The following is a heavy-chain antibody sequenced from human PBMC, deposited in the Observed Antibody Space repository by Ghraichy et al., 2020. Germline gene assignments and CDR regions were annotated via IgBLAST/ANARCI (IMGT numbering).Heavy chain of an antibody. J-gene: IGHJ6*02. CDR2: ITDSGGNT. Sequence: GGSLRLSCAASGITFSSYVMSWVRQAPGKGLEWVSVITDSGGNTFYADSVKGRFTISRDNSKNTLYLQMNSLRAEDTAVYYCAKDDVKWGSYYYGMDVWGQGTTVTVSS. CDR3: AKDDVKWGSYYYGMDV. CDR1: GITFSSYV. V-gene: IGHV3-23*01. D-gene: IGHD2-15*01.